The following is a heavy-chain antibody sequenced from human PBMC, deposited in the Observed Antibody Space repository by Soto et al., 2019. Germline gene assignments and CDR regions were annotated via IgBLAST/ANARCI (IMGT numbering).Heavy chain of an antibody. CDR1: GYTFTSYG. J-gene: IGHJ5*02. D-gene: IGHD6-19*01. V-gene: IGHV1-18*01. CDR2: ISAYNGNT. Sequence: QVQLVQSGAEVKKPGASVKVSCKASGYTFTSYGISWVRQAPGQGLEWMGWISAYNGNTNSAQKLQGRVTMTTDTSTSTAYMELRSLRSDDTAVYYCARVDSSGWLGGWFDPWGQGTLVTVSS. CDR3: ARVDSSGWLGGWFDP.